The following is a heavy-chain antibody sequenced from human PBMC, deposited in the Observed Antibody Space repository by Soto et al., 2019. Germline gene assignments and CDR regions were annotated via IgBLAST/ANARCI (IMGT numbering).Heavy chain of an antibody. Sequence: SETLSLTCAVYGGSFSGYYWSWIRQPPGKGLEWIGEINHSGSTNYNPSLKSRVTISVDTSKNQFSLKLSSVTAADTAVYYCARGLSFGVVIPIDXWGQGTLVTVSS. V-gene: IGHV4-34*01. CDR2: INHSGST. J-gene: IGHJ4*02. D-gene: IGHD3-3*01. CDR1: GGSFSGYY. CDR3: ARGLSFGVVIPIDX.